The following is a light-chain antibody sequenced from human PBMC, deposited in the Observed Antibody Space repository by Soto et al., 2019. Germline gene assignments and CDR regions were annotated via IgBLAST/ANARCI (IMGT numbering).Light chain of an antibody. Sequence: TQPPSASGTPGQRVTISCSGGSSNIGTNAVNWYQQLPGTAPKLLSYNNNQRPSGVPDRFSGSKSGTSASLAISGLQSEDEADYYCAAWDDSLNGYVFGTGTKVTVL. J-gene: IGLJ1*01. CDR1: SSNIGTNA. CDR2: NNN. V-gene: IGLV1-44*01. CDR3: AAWDDSLNGYV.